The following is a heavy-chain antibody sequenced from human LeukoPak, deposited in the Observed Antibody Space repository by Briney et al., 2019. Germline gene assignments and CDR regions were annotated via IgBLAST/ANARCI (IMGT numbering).Heavy chain of an antibody. CDR2: INHSGRT. CDR3: ASSPGAYHCNDSSGARGGN. J-gene: IGHJ4*02. D-gene: IGHD3-22*01. Sequence: PSETLSLTCAVYGGFFSGYYWSWIRQPPGKGLVWIGEINHSGRTNYNPSLKSRVTISVDKSKNKFSLKLSCVTAADTAVCYCASSPGAYHCNDSSGARGGNWGQGTLVTVSS. V-gene: IGHV4-34*01. CDR1: GGFFSGYY.